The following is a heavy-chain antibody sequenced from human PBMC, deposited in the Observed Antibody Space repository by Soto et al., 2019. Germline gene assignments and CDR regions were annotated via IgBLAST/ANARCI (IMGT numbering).Heavy chain of an antibody. V-gene: IGHV3-73*01. CDR2: IRTKPNSYET. CDR3: TSSNLYY. Sequence: GGSLRLSCAASGFTFNVSVIHWVRQAYGKGLEWVGRIRTKPNSYETAYVASVKGRFTISRDDSKNTAYLQMNSLKTDDTAVYYCTSSNLYYWGQGTLVTVSS. J-gene: IGHJ4*02. CDR1: GFTFNVSV.